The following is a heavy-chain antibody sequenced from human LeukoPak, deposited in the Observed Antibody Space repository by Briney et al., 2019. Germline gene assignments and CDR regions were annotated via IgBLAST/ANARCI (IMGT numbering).Heavy chain of an antibody. Sequence: GGSLRLSCAASGFTFSNYGMHWVRQAPGKGLEWVAFIRYDGSNKYYTDSVKGRFTISRDNSKNTLYLQMNSLRAEDTAVYYCAKYRGSYGKYYFDYWGQGTLVTVSS. D-gene: IGHD1-26*01. CDR2: IRYDGSNK. V-gene: IGHV3-30*02. CDR3: AKYRGSYGKYYFDY. J-gene: IGHJ4*02. CDR1: GFTFSNYG.